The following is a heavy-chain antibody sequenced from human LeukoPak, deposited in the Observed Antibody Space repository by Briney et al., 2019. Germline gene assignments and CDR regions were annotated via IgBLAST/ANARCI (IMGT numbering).Heavy chain of an antibody. CDR3: ARSGWPYYFDY. D-gene: IGHD3-22*01. CDR2: THSDGSST. Sequence: PGGSLRLSCAASGSTFSIYWMHWVRQAPGKGLVWVSRTHSDGSSTSYADSVRGRFTISRDDAKSTLYLQMNSLRAEDTAVYYCARSGWPYYFDYWGQGTLVTVSS. CDR1: GSTFSIYW. V-gene: IGHV3-74*01. J-gene: IGHJ4*02.